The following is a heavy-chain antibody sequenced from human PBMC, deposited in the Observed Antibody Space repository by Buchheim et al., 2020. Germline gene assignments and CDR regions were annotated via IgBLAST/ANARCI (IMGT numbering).Heavy chain of an antibody. D-gene: IGHD6-19*01. CDR3: ARDGAVAGLVAKDGMDV. J-gene: IGHJ6*01. V-gene: IGHV3-21*01. Sequence: EVQLVESGGGLVKPGGSLRLSCAASGFTFSSYSMNWVRQAPGQGLEWVSSISSSSSYIYYADSVKGRFTISRANAKNSLYLQMNSLRADDTAVYYCARDGAVAGLVAKDGMDVWGQGTT. CDR1: GFTFSSYS. CDR2: ISSSSSYI.